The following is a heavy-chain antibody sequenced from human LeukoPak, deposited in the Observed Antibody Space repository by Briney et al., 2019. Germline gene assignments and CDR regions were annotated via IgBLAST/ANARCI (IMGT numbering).Heavy chain of an antibody. J-gene: IGHJ4*02. D-gene: IGHD3-10*01. CDR1: GASINSYY. CDR2: IYHRGNT. CDR3: AGDPGYYGSGSRGAFDY. Sequence: SETLTLTCTVSGASINSYYWSWLRQPPGKGLEWIGHIYHRGNTNYNPSLKSRVTMSVDTSKNQFSLKLSSVTAADTAVYYCAGDPGYYGSGSRGAFDYWGQGTLVTVSS. V-gene: IGHV4-59*12.